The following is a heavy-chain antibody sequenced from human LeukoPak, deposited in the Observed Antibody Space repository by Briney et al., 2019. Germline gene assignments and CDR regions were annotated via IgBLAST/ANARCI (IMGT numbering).Heavy chain of an antibody. D-gene: IGHD2-15*01. CDR3: ARVPYCSGGSCYSWFDP. CDR1: GGSISSYY. J-gene: IGHJ5*02. CDR2: IYSTGSS. Sequence: SETLSLTCTVSGGSISSYYWSWIRQPAGKGLEWIGRIYSTGSSNYNPSLKSRVTISVDTSKNQFSLKLSSVTAADTAVYYCARVPYCSGGSCYSWFDPWGQGTLVTVSS. V-gene: IGHV4-4*07.